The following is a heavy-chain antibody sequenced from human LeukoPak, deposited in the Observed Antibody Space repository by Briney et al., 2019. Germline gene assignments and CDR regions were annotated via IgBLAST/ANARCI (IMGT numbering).Heavy chain of an antibody. CDR3: ARVFGGPGFDP. CDR1: GGSFSGYY. Sequence: PSETLSLTCAVYGGSFSGYYWSWIRQPPGKGLEWIGEINHSGSTNYNPSLKSRVTISVDRSKNQFSLKLSSVTAADTAVYYCARVFGGPGFDPWGQGTLVTVSS. CDR2: INHSGST. V-gene: IGHV4-34*01. D-gene: IGHD3-16*01. J-gene: IGHJ5*02.